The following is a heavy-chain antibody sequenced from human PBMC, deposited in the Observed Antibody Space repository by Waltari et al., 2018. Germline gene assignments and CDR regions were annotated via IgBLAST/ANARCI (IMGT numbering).Heavy chain of an antibody. V-gene: IGHV1-58*01. J-gene: IGHJ4*02. CDR1: GFTFTSSA. CDR3: AAQGGIAANYFDY. CDR2: IVVGSGNT. Sequence: QMQLVQSGPEVKKPGTSVKVSCKASGFTFTSSAVQWVRQARGQRLEWIGWIVVGSGNTNYAQKFQERGTITRDMSTSTAYMELSSLRSEDTAVYYCAAQGGIAANYFDYWGQGTLVTVSS. D-gene: IGHD6-13*01.